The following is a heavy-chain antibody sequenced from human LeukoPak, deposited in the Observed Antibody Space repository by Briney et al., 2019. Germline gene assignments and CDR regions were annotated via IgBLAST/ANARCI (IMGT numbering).Heavy chain of an antibody. J-gene: IGHJ4*01. CDR2: LSGSGITT. CDR1: GFTFSNSA. Sequence: QSGGSLRLSGAASGFTFSNSAMSWVRQAPGKGLEWVSTLSGSGITTYYADSVKGRFTISRDNSKNTLYLQMNSLRAEDTAVYYCAKGIYSSGWSYFDYWGHGTMVTVSS. CDR3: AKGIYSSGWSYFDY. V-gene: IGHV3-23*01. D-gene: IGHD6-19*01.